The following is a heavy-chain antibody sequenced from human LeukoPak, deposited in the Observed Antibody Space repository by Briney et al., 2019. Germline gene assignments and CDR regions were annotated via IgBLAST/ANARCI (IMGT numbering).Heavy chain of an antibody. V-gene: IGHV3-30*18. CDR2: ISYDGSNK. CDR3: AKDDGYYDSSGPAGG. J-gene: IGHJ4*02. D-gene: IGHD3-22*01. Sequence: GGSLRLSCAASGFTFSSYGMHWVRQAPGKGLEWVAVISYDGSNKYYADSVKGRFTISRDNSKSTLYLQMNSLRAEDTAVYYCAKDDGYYDSSGPAGGWGQGTLVTVSS. CDR1: GFTFSSYG.